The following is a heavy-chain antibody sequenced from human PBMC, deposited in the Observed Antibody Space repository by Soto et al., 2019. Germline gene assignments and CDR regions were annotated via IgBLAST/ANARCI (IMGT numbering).Heavy chain of an antibody. J-gene: IGHJ4*02. D-gene: IGHD2-8*01. V-gene: IGHV3-23*01. CDR2: IGGGGSSVI. CDR1: GFTFTSYA. CDR3: ARCSRYFDF. Sequence: PGGSLRLSCAAFGFTFTSYAMSRVRQAPGKGLEWVSAIGGGGSSVIFYADSVKGRFTTSRDNSKNTVYLQMNSLRDEDTAVYYCARCSRYFDFWGQGVLVTVSS.